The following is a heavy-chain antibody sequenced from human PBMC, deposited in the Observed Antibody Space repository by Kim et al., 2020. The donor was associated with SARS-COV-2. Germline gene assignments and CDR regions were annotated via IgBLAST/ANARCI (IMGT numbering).Heavy chain of an antibody. CDR3: AREPPLWFGEAYYYYGMDV. J-gene: IGHJ6*02. CDR1: GYTFTSYA. D-gene: IGHD3-10*01. CDR2: INAGNGNT. V-gene: IGHV1-3*01. Sequence: ASVKVSCKASGYTFTSYAMHWVRQAPGKRLEWMGWINAGNGNTKYSQKFQGRVTITRDTSASTAYMELSSLRSEETAVYYCAREPPLWFGEAYYYYGMDVWGQGTTVTVSS.